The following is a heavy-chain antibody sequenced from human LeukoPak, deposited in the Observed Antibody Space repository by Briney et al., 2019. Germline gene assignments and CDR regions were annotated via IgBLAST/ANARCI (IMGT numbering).Heavy chain of an antibody. J-gene: IGHJ3*02. CDR2: IKQDGSEK. CDR3: AREHRSTSFFPYDAFDI. D-gene: IGHD2-2*01. Sequence: GGSLRLSCAASGFTFSSYWMSWVRQAPGKGLEWVANIKQDGSEKNYVDSVKGRFTISRDNAKNSLYLQMNTLRDEDTAVYYCAREHRSTSFFPYDAFDIWGQGTMVTVSS. V-gene: IGHV3-7*01. CDR1: GFTFSSYW.